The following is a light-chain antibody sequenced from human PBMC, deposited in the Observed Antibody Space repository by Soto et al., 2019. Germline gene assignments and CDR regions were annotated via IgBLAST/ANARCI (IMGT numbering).Light chain of an antibody. CDR1: SSDVGSYNL. J-gene: IGLJ1*01. CDR2: EVS. V-gene: IGLV2-23*02. Sequence: QSALTQPASVSGSPGQSITISCTGTSSDVGSYNLVSWYQQHPGKDPKLRIDEVSKRPSGVSNRFSGSKSGNTASLTISGLQAADEADYYCCSYAGSSTFYGFGTGTKLTVL. CDR3: CSYAGSSTFYG.